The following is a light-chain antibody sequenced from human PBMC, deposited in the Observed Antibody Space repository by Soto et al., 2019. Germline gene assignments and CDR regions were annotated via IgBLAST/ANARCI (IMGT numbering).Light chain of an antibody. V-gene: IGKV3-15*01. Sequence: ETVMTQSPATLSVSPGERATLSCRASQSISSNLGWYQQRPGQAPRLLIYGASTRATGIPARFSGSGSGTEFTLTISSLQSEDFAVYYCQQYNTWRSITFGQGARLEIK. CDR1: QSISSN. CDR2: GAS. J-gene: IGKJ5*01. CDR3: QQYNTWRSIT.